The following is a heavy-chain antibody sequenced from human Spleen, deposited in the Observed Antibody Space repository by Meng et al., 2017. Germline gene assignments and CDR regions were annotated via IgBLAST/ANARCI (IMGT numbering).Heavy chain of an antibody. V-gene: IGHV3-30*04. CDR3: ASGGHYFGS. CDR2: ISDDGRNK. Sequence: QVQLVESGGGVVQPGWSLRLSCGASGFTFSRYPMHWVRQAPGKGLEWVAVISDDGRNKYYADSVEGRFTISRDNAKNSLYLQMNSLRAEDTAVYYCASGGHYFGSWGQGSLVTVSS. J-gene: IGHJ4*02. D-gene: IGHD3-16*01. CDR1: GFTFSRYP.